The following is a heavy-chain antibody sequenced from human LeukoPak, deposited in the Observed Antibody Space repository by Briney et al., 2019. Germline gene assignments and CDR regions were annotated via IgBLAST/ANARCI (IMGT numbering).Heavy chain of an antibody. Sequence: SETLSLTCAVSGGSISSSNWWSWVRQPPGKGLEWIGEIYHSGSTNYNPSLKSRVTISVDTSKNQFSLKLSSVTTADTAVYYWGRVPSVTFFDYWGQGTLVTVSS. D-gene: IGHD4-17*01. J-gene: IGHJ4*02. CDR3: GRVPSVTFFDY. V-gene: IGHV4-4*02. CDR1: GGSISSSNW. CDR2: IYHSGST.